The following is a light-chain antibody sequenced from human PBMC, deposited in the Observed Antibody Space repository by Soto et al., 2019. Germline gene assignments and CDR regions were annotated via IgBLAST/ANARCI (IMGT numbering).Light chain of an antibody. J-gene: IGKJ4*01. V-gene: IGKV3-15*01. CDR1: QGLGTN. CDR3: HQRSDWPPT. CDR2: AAS. Sequence: TVMTQSPATLSVSPGERATLTCRASQGLGTNLAWYQQRPGQAPRLLIYAASTRATGVPARFSGSGSETEFTLTISSLQPEDFAVYYCHQRSDWPPTFGGGTKVEIK.